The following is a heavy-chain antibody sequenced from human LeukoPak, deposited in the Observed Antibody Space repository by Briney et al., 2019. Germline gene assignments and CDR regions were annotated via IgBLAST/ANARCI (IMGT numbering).Heavy chain of an antibody. CDR2: ISWNSGSI. D-gene: IGHD3-9*01. J-gene: IGHJ3*02. CDR3: AKDIGDILTHAFDI. CDR1: GFTFHDYS. Sequence: GGSLRLSCATSGFTFHDYSIHWVRQAPGKGLEWVSGISWNSGSIGYADSVKGRFTISRDNAKNSLYLQMNSLRAEDTALYYCAKDIGDILTHAFDIWGQGTMVTVSS. V-gene: IGHV3-9*01.